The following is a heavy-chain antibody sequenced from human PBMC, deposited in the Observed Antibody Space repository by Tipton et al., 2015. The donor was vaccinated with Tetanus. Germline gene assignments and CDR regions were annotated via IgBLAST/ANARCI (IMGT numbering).Heavy chain of an antibody. CDR1: GVSIRNGGYS. CDR3: AGAPYTSPGKYYFDS. J-gene: IGHJ4*02. Sequence: TLSLTCAVSGVSIRNGGYSWNWIRQPPGKGLEWIGYTYHTGGTYYNPSLKSRVTISVDRSNNQFSLELTSVAAADTAVYYCAGAPYTSPGKYYFDSRGQAILVTVSS. D-gene: IGHD5-18*01. V-gene: IGHV4-30-2*01. CDR2: TYHTGGT.